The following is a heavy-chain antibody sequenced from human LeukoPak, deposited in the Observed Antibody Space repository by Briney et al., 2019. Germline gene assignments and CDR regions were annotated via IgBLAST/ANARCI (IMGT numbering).Heavy chain of an antibody. CDR3: AGQVGYCSSTSCYTFDY. J-gene: IGHJ4*02. Sequence: PSETLSLTCAVSGYSISSGYYWGWIRQPPGKGLEWIGSIYHSGSTYYNPSLKSRVTISVDTSKNQFSLKLSSVTAADTAVYYCAGQVGYCSSTSCYTFDYWGQGTLVTVSS. V-gene: IGHV4-38-2*01. CDR1: GYSISSGYY. CDR2: IYHSGST. D-gene: IGHD2-2*02.